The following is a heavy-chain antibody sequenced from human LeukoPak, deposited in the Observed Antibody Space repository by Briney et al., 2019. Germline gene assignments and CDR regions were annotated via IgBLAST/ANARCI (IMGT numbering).Heavy chain of an antibody. CDR3: ARDLGYDILTGYYSD. V-gene: IGHV3-33*01. CDR1: GFTFSRNG. J-gene: IGHJ4*02. D-gene: IGHD3-9*01. CDR2: IWYDGSNK. Sequence: PGRSLRLSCAASGFTFSRNGMHWVRQAPGKGLEWVAVIWYDGSNKYYADSVKGRFTISRDNSTNTLYLQMNSLRAEDTAVYYCARDLGYDILTGYYSDWGQGTLVTVSS.